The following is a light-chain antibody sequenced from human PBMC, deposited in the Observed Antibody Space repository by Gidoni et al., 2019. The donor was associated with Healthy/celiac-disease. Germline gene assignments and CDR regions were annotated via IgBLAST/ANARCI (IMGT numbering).Light chain of an antibody. CDR3: QQSYSTPFT. Sequence: IQMTQSPSSLSASVGDRVTITFRASQSISSYLNWYQQKPGKAPKLLIYAASSLQSGVPSRFSGSGYGTDFTLTISSLQPEDFATYYCQQSYSTPFTFXXXTKVDIK. CDR1: QSISSY. V-gene: IGKV1-39*01. CDR2: AAS. J-gene: IGKJ3*01.